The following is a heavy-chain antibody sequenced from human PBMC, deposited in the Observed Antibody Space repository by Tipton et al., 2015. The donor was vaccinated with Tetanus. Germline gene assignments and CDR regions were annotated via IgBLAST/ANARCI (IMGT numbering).Heavy chain of an antibody. D-gene: IGHD4-23*01. CDR2: IYYSGST. CDR3: ARLGGYGGVTD. V-gene: IGHV4-61*01. J-gene: IGHJ4*02. Sequence: LRLSCTVSGGSVSSGSYYWSWIRQPPGKGLEWIGYIYYSGSTNYSPSLKSRVTISVDTSKNQFSLKLSSVTAADTAVYYCARLGGYGGVTDWGQGTLVTVSS. CDR1: GGSVSSGSYY.